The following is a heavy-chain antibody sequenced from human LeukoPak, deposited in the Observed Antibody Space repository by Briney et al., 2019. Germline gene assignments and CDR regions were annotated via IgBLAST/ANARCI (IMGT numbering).Heavy chain of an antibody. D-gene: IGHD3-16*02. CDR1: GFTYHYYA. CDR2: MSGDGGRT. J-gene: IGHJ4*02. CDR3: AKDLHDYLGGSYRGYFDS. V-gene: IGHV3-43*02. Sequence: GGPLRLSCATSGFTYHYYAMHWVRQITGKAPEWLSLMSGDGGRTKFADYVKGRFTMSRDNNRKSLFLQMNNLRSEDTALYYYAKDLHDYLGGSYRGYFDSWGQGILVTVSS.